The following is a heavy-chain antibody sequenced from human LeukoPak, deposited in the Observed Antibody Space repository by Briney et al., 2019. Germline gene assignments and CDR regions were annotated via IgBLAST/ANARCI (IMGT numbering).Heavy chain of an antibody. V-gene: IGHV7-4-1*02. CDR1: GYTFTGYY. CDR3: ARDDGDYYDSSGYLSPSLTH. CDR2: INTNTGNP. J-gene: IGHJ4*02. Sequence: ASVKVSCKASGYTFTGYYMHWVRQAPGQGLEWMGWINTNTGNPTYAQGFTGRFVFSLDTSVSTAYLQISSLKAEDTAVYYCARDDGDYYDSSGYLSPSLTHWGQGTLVTVSS. D-gene: IGHD3-22*01.